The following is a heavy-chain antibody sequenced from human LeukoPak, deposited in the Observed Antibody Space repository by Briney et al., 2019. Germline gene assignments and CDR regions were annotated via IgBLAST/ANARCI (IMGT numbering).Heavy chain of an antibody. V-gene: IGHV4-59*08. J-gene: IGHJ4*02. CDR1: GGSISSYY. D-gene: IGHD3-22*01. Sequence: SETLSLTCTVSGGSISSYYWSWIRQPPGKGLEWIGYIYYSGSTNYNPSLKSRVTISADTSKNQFSLKLSSVTAADTAVYYCARGRDYYDSREFDYWGQGTLVTVSS. CDR3: ARGRDYYDSREFDY. CDR2: IYYSGST.